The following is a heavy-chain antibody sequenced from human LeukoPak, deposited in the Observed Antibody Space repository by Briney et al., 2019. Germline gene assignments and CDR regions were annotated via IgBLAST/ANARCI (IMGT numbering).Heavy chain of an antibody. CDR1: GFTVSSNY. J-gene: IGHJ4*02. V-gene: IGHV3-53*01. CDR2: IYSGGST. Sequence: GGSLRLSCAASGFTVSSNYMSWVRQAPGKGLEWVSVIYSGGSTHYADSVKGRFTISRDNSKNTLYLQMNSLRAEDTAVYYCAGALTSSYDSSPLDYWGQGTLVTVSS. CDR3: AGALTSSYDSSPLDY. D-gene: IGHD3-22*01.